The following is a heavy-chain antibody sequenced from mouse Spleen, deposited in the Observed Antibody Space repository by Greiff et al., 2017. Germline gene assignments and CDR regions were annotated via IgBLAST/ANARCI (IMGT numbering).Heavy chain of an antibody. D-gene: IGHD1-1*01. V-gene: IGHV5-9-4*01. J-gene: IGHJ3*01. Sequence: EVQVVESGGGLVKPGGSLKLSCAASGFTFSSYAMSWVRQSPEKRLEWVAEISSGGSYTYYPDTVTGRFTISRDNAKNTLYLEMSSLRSEDTAMYYCARDSYAAYWGQGTLVTVSA. CDR1: GFTFSSYA. CDR3: ARDSYAAY. CDR2: ISSGGSYT.